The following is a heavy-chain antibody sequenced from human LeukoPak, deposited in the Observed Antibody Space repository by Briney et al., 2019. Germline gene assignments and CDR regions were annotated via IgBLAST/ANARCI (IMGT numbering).Heavy chain of an antibody. V-gene: IGHV1-2*02. CDR2: INPNSGGT. Sequence: GATVKVSCKASGYTFTSYYMHWVRQAPGQGLEWMGWINPNSGGTNYAQKFQGRVTMTRDTSISTAYMELSRLRSDDTAVYYCARDRIAWHAFDIWGQGTMVTVSS. J-gene: IGHJ3*02. CDR3: ARDRIAWHAFDI. D-gene: IGHD6-13*01. CDR1: GYTFTSYY.